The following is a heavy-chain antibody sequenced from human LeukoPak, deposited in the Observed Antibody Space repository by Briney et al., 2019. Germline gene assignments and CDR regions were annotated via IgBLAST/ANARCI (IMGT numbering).Heavy chain of an antibody. CDR3: ARGRATIFGVVMFDY. CDR2: INHSGST. CDR1: GGSFSGYY. V-gene: IGHV4-34*01. D-gene: IGHD3-3*01. J-gene: IGHJ4*02. Sequence: SETLSLTCAVYGGSFSGYYWSWIRQPPGKGLEWIGEINHSGSTNYNPSLKSRVTISVDTSKNQFSLKLSSVTAADTAAYYCARGRATIFGVVMFDYWGQGTLVTVSS.